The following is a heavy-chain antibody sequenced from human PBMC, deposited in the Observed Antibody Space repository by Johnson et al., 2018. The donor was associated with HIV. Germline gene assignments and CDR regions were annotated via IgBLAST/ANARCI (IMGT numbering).Heavy chain of an antibody. J-gene: IGHJ3*02. CDR2: IYSGGTT. Sequence: VQLVESGGGLVHPGGSLRLSCAASGFTVSSNYMNWVRQAPGKGLEWVSVIYSGGTTYYADSVKGRFTISRDNSKNTLYLQMNSLRAEDTAVYYCARADRDSGTYHDAFDIWGQGTMVTVSS. CDR1: GFTVSSNY. V-gene: IGHV3-66*01. D-gene: IGHD1-26*01. CDR3: ARADRDSGTYHDAFDI.